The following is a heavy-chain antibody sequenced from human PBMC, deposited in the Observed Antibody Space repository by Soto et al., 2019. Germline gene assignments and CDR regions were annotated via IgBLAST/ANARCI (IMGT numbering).Heavy chain of an antibody. D-gene: IGHD3-10*01. CDR1: GFTFSSYW. CDR3: ARIASSGRGWDV. J-gene: IGHJ6*02. CDR2: IKQDGSEE. Sequence: EVQLVESGGGLVQPGGSLRLSCVDSGFTFSSYWMSWVRQAPVKGLEWVGNIKQDGSEENYVDSVKGRFTISRDNAMNSMYLQMNSLRAEDTDVYYCARIASSGRGWDVWGQGTTVVVSS. V-gene: IGHV3-7*01.